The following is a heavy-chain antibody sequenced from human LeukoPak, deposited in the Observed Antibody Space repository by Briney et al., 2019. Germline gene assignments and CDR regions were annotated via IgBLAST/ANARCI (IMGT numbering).Heavy chain of an antibody. V-gene: IGHV3-48*03. Sequence: GGCLRLSCAASGFTFSSYEMNWVRQAPGKGREWVSYISSSGSTIYYADSVKGRFTISRDNAKNSLYLQMNSLRAEDTAVYYCARVNGAPDWFDPWGQGTLVTVSS. CDR1: GFTFSSYE. CDR2: ISSSGSTI. J-gene: IGHJ5*02. D-gene: IGHD1-26*01. CDR3: ARVNGAPDWFDP.